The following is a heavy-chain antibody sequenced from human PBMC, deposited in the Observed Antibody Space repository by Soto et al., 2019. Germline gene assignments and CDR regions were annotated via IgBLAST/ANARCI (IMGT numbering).Heavy chain of an antibody. CDR2: IYYSWST. V-gene: IGHV4-61*01. D-gene: IGHD6-19*01. CDR3: ARFIAVAGFDY. Sequence: QVQLQESGPGLVKPSETLSLTCTVSGGSVSSGSYYWSWIRQPPGKGLEWIGYIYYSWSTNYNPSLKSRVTISVDTSKNQFSLKLSSVTAADTAVYYCARFIAVAGFDYWGQGTLVTVSS. CDR1: GGSVSSGSYY. J-gene: IGHJ4*02.